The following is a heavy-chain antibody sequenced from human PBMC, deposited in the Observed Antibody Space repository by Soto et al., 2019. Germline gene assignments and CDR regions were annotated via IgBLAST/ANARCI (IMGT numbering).Heavy chain of an antibody. V-gene: IGHV1-3*01. Sequence: QVQLVQSGAEVKKPGASVEVSCKASGYTFSIYTIHWVRQAPGHGLEWMGWINAGNGNTKISPNVQGRVTIRRDTSATPAYMDLTSLRSEDTAVYYCAREVGYCSVGRCYTYFHYWGQGTLITVSS. J-gene: IGHJ1*01. CDR3: AREVGYCSVGRCYTYFHY. CDR2: INAGNGNT. D-gene: IGHD2-15*01. CDR1: GYTFSIYT.